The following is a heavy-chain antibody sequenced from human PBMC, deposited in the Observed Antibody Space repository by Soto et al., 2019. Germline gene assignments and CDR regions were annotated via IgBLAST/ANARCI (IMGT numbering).Heavy chain of an antibody. CDR3: ARHYYDSSGYFGPFDY. Sequence: ESLKISCRTSGYKFTSSWIAWVRQMPGKGLEWMGIIFPSDSDTRYSPSFQGQVTISADKSISTAYLQWSSLKASDTAMYYCARHYYDSSGYFGPFDYWGQGTLVIVSS. J-gene: IGHJ4*02. CDR2: IFPSDSDT. D-gene: IGHD3-22*01. CDR1: GYKFTSSW. V-gene: IGHV5-51*01.